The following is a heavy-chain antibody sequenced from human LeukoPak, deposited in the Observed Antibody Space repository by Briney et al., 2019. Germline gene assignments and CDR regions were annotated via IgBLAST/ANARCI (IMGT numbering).Heavy chain of an antibody. CDR2: INPNSGGT. J-gene: IGHJ4*02. CDR1: GYTFTGYY. D-gene: IGHD3-22*01. Sequence: GASVKVSCKASGYTFTGYYMHWVRQAPGQGLEWMGWINPNSGGTNYAQKFQGRVTMTRDTSISTAYRELSRLRSDDTTVYYCARDSGYYYDSSGYYRKGPFDYWGQGALVSVSS. V-gene: IGHV1-2*02. CDR3: ARDSGYYYDSSGYYRKGPFDY.